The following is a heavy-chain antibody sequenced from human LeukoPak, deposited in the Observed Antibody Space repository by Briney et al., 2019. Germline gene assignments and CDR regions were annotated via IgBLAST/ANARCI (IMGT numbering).Heavy chain of an antibody. CDR1: GGTFSSYA. V-gene: IGHV1-69*06. Sequence: VKVSCKASGGTFSSYAISWVRQAPGQGLEWMGGIIPIFGTANYAQKFQGRVTITADKFTTTAYMELSSLRSEDTAVHYCARDVGYSGYDNVDYYYLDVWGKGTTVTVSS. D-gene: IGHD5-12*01. CDR3: ARDVGYSGYDNVDYYYLDV. CDR2: IIPIFGTA. J-gene: IGHJ6*03.